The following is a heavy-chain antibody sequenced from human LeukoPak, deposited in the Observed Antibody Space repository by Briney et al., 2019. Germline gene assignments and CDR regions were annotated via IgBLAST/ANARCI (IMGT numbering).Heavy chain of an antibody. CDR3: ARRHDYSNYPDY. V-gene: IGHV3-23*01. CDR1: GFTFSSYA. CDR2: ISGSGDNT. D-gene: IGHD4-11*01. J-gene: IGHJ4*02. Sequence: GGSLRLSCAASGFTFSSYAMSWVRQAPGKGLEWVSGISGSGDNTYYADPVKGRFTISRDNAKNSLYLQMNSLRAEDTAVYYCARRHDYSNYPDYWGQGTLVTVSS.